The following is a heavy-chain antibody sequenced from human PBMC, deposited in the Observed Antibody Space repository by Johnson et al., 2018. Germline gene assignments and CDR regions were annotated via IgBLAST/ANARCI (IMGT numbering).Heavy chain of an antibody. D-gene: IGHD3-3*01. CDR1: GFTFSSYA. CDR2: ISGSGGST. V-gene: IGHV3-23*04. Sequence: EVQLVESGGGLIQPGGSLRLSCAASGFTFSSYAMSWVRQAPGKGLEWVSAISGSGGSTYYADSVRGRFTIPRDNSKNTLYLQMNSLRAEDTAVYYWAKDLLRLFEWLFGAFDIWGQGTMVTVSS. J-gene: IGHJ3*02. CDR3: AKDLLRLFEWLFGAFDI.